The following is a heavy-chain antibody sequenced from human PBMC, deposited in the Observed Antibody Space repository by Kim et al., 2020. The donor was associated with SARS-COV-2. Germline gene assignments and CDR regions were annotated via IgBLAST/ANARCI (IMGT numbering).Heavy chain of an antibody. Sequence: GGSLRLSCAASGFIFNNYGMHWVRQAPGKGLEWVACISYDGSNKNYVDSVKGRFTISRDNSKNTLYLKMNSLRAEDTAVYYCAKKGDNFYENTDYCGQ. D-gene: IGHD3-3*01. CDR2: ISYDGSNK. V-gene: IGHV3-30*18. J-gene: IGHJ4*01. CDR3: AKKGDNFYENTDY. CDR1: GFIFNNYG.